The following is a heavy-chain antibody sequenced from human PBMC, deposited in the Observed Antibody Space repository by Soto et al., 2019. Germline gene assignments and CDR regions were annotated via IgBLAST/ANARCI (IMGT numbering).Heavy chain of an antibody. CDR1: GGSFSGYY. D-gene: IGHD5-18*01. J-gene: IGHJ4*02. V-gene: IGHV4-34*01. Sequence: PSETLSLTCAVYGGSFSGYYWTWIRQPPGTGLEWIGEINHSGSTNYNPSLKSRVTISVDTSKNQFSLKLTSVTAADTAVYYCATMDTPATGLCFFDYWGQGSLVTVSS. CDR3: ATMDTPATGLCFFDY. CDR2: INHSGST.